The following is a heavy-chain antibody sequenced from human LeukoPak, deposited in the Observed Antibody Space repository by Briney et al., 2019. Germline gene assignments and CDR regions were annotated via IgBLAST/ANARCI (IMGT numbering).Heavy chain of an antibody. CDR3: AGDIVVVTAIPTHHAFDI. CDR1: GYTFTGYY. J-gene: IGHJ3*02. D-gene: IGHD2-21*02. Sequence: GASVKVSCKASGYTFTGYYMHWVRQAPGQGLEWMGWINPNSGGTNYAQKFQGRVTMTRDTSISTAYMELSRLRSDDTAVYYCAGDIVVVTAIPTHHAFDIWGQGTMVTVSS. CDR2: INPNSGGT. V-gene: IGHV1-2*02.